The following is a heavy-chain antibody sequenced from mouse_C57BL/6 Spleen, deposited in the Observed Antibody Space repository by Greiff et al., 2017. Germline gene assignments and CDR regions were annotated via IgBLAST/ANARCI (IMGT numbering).Heavy chain of an antibody. V-gene: IGHV1-80*01. CDR1: GYAFSSYW. Sequence: VQLQQSGAELVKPGASVKISCKASGYAFSSYWMNWVKQRPGKGLEWIGQIYPGDGDTNYNGKFKGKATLTADKSSSTAYMQLSSLTSEDSAVYCCARPGSSYHWYFDVWGTGTTVTVSS. D-gene: IGHD1-1*01. CDR2: IYPGDGDT. CDR3: ARPGSSYHWYFDV. J-gene: IGHJ1*03.